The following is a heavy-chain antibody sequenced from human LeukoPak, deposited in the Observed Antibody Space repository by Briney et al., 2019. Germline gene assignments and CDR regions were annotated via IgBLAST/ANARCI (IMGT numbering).Heavy chain of an antibody. CDR1: GFTFSSYS. V-gene: IGHV3-21*01. D-gene: IGHD1-26*01. CDR3: ARDEWGDPFDI. Sequence: PGGSLRLSCAASGFTFSSYSMNWVRQAPGKGLEWVSSISSSSSYIHSADSVRGRFTISRDNAKNSLFLQMNSLRAEDTAVYYCARDEWGDPFDIWGQGTMVTVFS. CDR2: ISSSSSYI. J-gene: IGHJ3*02.